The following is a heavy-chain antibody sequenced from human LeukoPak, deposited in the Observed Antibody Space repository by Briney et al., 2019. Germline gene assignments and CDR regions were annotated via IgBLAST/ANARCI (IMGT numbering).Heavy chain of an antibody. CDR2: INHSGST. CDR3: AGGRYYDSSGYYYVFESRTYYFDY. J-gene: IGHJ4*02. V-gene: IGHV4-34*01. CDR1: GGSFSGYY. Sequence: SETLSLTCAVYGGSFSGYYWSWIRQPPGKGLEWIGEINHSGSTNYNPSLKSRVTISVDTSKNQFSLKLSSVTAADTAVYYCAGGRYYDSSGYYYVFESRTYYFDYWGQGTLVTVSS. D-gene: IGHD3-22*01.